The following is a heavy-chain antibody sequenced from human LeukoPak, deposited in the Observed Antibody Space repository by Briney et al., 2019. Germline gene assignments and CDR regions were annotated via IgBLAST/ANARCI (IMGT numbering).Heavy chain of an antibody. Sequence: AGRSLRLSCAASGFTFDDYAMHWVRQAPGKGLEWVSGITWNRDNIGYGDSVEGRFTISRDNVKNALYLQMNSLRPEDTALYYCAKDLSSAITSALVLDVWGQGTTVNVSS. CDR1: GFTFDDYA. CDR2: ITWNRDNI. V-gene: IGHV3-9*01. CDR3: AKDLSSAITSALVLDV. D-gene: IGHD3-22*01. J-gene: IGHJ6*02.